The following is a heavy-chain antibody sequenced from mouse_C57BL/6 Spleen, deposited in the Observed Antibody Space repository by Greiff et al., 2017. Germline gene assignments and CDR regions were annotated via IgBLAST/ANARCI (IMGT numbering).Heavy chain of an antibody. CDR3: TRGRDPRYFDY. Sequence: QVQLQQSGAELVRPGASVTLSCKASGYTFTDYEMHWVKQTPVHGLEWIGAIDPETGGTAYNQKFKGKAILTSDKYSSTTYMELRSLTYEDSDVDYCTRGRDPRYFDYWGQGTTLTVSS. V-gene: IGHV1-15*01. CDR1: GYTFTDYE. CDR2: IDPETGGT. J-gene: IGHJ2*01.